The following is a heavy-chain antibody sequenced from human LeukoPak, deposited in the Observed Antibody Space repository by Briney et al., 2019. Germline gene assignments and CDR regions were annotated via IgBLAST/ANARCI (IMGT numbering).Heavy chain of an antibody. CDR1: GYSFITYY. V-gene: IGHV1-46*01. CDR2: INPSGGAT. D-gene: IGHD2/OR15-2a*01. Sequence: GASVKVSCKASGYSFITYYIHWVRHAPEQGLEWMGIINPSGGATSYAQKFQGRVTMTRDTSTSTVYMELSSLRSEDTAVYYCARDQRNRLEYYFDYWGQGTLVTVSS. J-gene: IGHJ4*02. CDR3: ARDQRNRLEYYFDY.